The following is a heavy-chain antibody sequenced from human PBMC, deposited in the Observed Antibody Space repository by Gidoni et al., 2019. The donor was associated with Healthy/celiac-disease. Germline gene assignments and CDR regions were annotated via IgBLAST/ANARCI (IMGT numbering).Heavy chain of an antibody. J-gene: IGHJ5*02. CDR2: IYTSGST. CDR1: GGSLSSYY. V-gene: IGHV4-4*07. Sequence: QVQLQESGPGLVKPSETLSLTCTVSGGSLSSYYWSWIRQPAGKGREWIGRIYTSGSTNYNPSLKSRVTMSVDTSKNQFSLKLSSVTAADTAVYYCAGIYSSSSGFVWFDPWGQGTLVTVSS. CDR3: AGIYSSSSGFVWFDP. D-gene: IGHD6-6*01.